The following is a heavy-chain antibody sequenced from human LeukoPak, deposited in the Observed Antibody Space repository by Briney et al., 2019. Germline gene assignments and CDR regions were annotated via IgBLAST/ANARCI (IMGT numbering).Heavy chain of an antibody. D-gene: IGHD3-10*01. Sequence: ASVKVSCKASGYTFTSYYMHWVRQARGQGLEWMGIINPSGGVTSYAQRFQGRVTMTRDMSTSTVYMELSSLRSEDTAVYYCARVPLFGYHFDYWGQGTLVSVYS. CDR2: INPSGGVT. V-gene: IGHV1-46*01. CDR3: ARVPLFGYHFDY. CDR1: GYTFTSYY. J-gene: IGHJ4*02.